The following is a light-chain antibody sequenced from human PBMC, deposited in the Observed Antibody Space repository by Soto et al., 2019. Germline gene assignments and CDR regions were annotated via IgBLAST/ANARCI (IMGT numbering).Light chain of an antibody. CDR3: QQYFTSPLT. CDR2: GVS. V-gene: IGKV3-20*01. Sequence: EVVLTQSPGTLSLSPGERATLSCRAGQSVSSNYLAWYQQKPGQAPRLLIYGVSTRATGIPDRFSGSGSGTGFSLTISRLEPEDFAMYYCQQYFTSPLTFGGGTKVEIK. J-gene: IGKJ4*01. CDR1: QSVSSNY.